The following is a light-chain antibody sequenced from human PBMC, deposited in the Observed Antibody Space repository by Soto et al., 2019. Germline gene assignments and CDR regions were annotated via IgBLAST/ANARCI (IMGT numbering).Light chain of an antibody. J-gene: IGLJ1*01. CDR2: EVS. V-gene: IGLV2-8*01. CDR1: SRDVGGNNY. CDR3: LSYAGSTNYV. Sequence: QSVLTQPASASGSPGQSVSISCTGTSRDVGGNNYVSWYQQHPGKAPKLMIYEVSKRPSGVPDRFSGSKSGNTASLTVSGLQAEDEADYFCLSYAGSTNYVFGTGTKVTVL.